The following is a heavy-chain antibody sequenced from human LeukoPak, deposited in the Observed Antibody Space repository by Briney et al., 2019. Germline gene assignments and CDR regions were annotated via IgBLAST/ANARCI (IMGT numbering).Heavy chain of an antibody. V-gene: IGHV3-74*01. Sequence: GGSLRLSCAASGFTFSSYWMHWVRQAPGKGLLWVSRINSDGTTTYYADSVKGRFTISRDDAKNTLYLQVNSLRAEDTAVYYCARGNYYGMDVWGQGTTVTVSS. J-gene: IGHJ6*02. CDR2: INSDGTTT. CDR3: ARGNYYGMDV. CDR1: GFTFSSYW.